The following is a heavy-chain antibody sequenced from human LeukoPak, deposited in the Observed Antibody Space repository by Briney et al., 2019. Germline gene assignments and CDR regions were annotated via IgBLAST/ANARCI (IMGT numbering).Heavy chain of an antibody. CDR3: ARDPYDFWSGYYLDY. V-gene: IGHV3-30*02. D-gene: IGHD3-3*01. Sequence: GGSLRLSCAASGFTFSSYGMHWVRQAPGKGLEWVAFIRSDGSTKYYADSVKGRFTISRDNSKNTLYLQMNSLRAEDTAVYYCARDPYDFWSGYYLDYWGQGTLVTVSS. J-gene: IGHJ4*02. CDR1: GFTFSSYG. CDR2: IRSDGSTK.